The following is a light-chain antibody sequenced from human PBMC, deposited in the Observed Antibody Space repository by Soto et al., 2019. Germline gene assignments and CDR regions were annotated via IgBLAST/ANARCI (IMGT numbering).Light chain of an antibody. CDR1: QNINNNY. J-gene: IGKJ5*01. Sequence: VLTQSPGTLSLSPGGRATLSCRASQNINNNYLAWYQHKPGQAPRLLIYDASLRATGVPDRFSGSGSGTDFTLTLTRLEPDDSAVYYCQQHGLSHITFGQGTRLEI. V-gene: IGKV3-20*01. CDR3: QQHGLSHIT. CDR2: DAS.